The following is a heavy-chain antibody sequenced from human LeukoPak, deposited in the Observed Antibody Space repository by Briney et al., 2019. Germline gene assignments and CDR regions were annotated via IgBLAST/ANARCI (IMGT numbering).Heavy chain of an antibody. CDR3: ARAGGTIFGVVIQYYMDV. J-gene: IGHJ6*03. CDR1: GFTFSSYA. V-gene: IGHV3-23*01. Sequence: GGSLRLSCAASGFTFSSYAMSWVRQAPGKGLEWDSAISGSGGSTYYADSVKGRFTISRDNAKNSLYLQMNSLRAEDTAVYYCARAGGTIFGVVIQYYMDVWGKGTTVTVSS. CDR2: ISGSGGST. D-gene: IGHD3-3*01.